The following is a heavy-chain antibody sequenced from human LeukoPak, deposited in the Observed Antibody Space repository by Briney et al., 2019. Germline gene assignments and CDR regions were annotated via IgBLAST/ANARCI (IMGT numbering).Heavy chain of an antibody. D-gene: IGHD5-12*01. J-gene: IGHJ6*02. CDR2: ISHSGST. CDR3: ASYSGYDYGFSPYYYYGMDV. Sequence: SETLSLTCAVSGGSISSSNWWSWVRQPPGKGLEWIGEISHSGSTNYNPSLKSRVTISVDKSKNQFSLKLSSVTAADTAVYYCASYSGYDYGFSPYYYYGMDVWGQGTTVTVSS. V-gene: IGHV4-4*02. CDR1: GGSISSSNW.